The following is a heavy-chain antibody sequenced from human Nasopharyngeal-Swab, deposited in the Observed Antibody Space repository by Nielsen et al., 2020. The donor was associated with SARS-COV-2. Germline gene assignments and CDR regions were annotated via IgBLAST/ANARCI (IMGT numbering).Heavy chain of an antibody. CDR3: ARTPLGYYYYYMDV. Sequence: PGNRLEYVSAISSNGGSTYYANSVKGRFTISRDNSKNTLYLQMGSLRAEDMAVYYCARTPLGYYYYYMDVWGKGTTVTVSS. J-gene: IGHJ6*03. CDR2: ISSNGGST. V-gene: IGHV3-64*01.